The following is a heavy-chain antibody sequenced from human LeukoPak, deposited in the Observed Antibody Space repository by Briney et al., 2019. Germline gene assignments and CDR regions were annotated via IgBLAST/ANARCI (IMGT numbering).Heavy chain of an antibody. D-gene: IGHD2-15*01. Sequence: GGSLRLSCAASGFTFSSYSMNWVRQAPGKGLEWVSYISSSSSTIYYADSVKGRFTISRDNAKNSLYLQMNSLRAEDTALYHCARSLASLEYWGQGTLVTVSS. CDR2: ISSSSSTI. J-gene: IGHJ4*02. V-gene: IGHV3-48*04. CDR1: GFTFSSYS. CDR3: ARSLASLEY.